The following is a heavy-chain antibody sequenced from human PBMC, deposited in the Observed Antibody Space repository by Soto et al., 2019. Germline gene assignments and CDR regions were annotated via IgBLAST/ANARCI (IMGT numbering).Heavy chain of an antibody. Sequence: QVQLVQSGAEVKKPGSSVKVSCKASGGTFSSYAISWVRQAPGQGLEWMGGIIPIFGTANYAQKFQGRVTITADESTSTADIELSSLRSEDTAVYYCARVGDVLRWLGESYSSGDVDIWGQGPMVTASS. D-gene: IGHD3-10*01. CDR1: GGTFSSYA. J-gene: IGHJ3*02. CDR3: ARVGDVLRWLGESYSSGDVDI. CDR2: IIPIFGTA. V-gene: IGHV1-69*01.